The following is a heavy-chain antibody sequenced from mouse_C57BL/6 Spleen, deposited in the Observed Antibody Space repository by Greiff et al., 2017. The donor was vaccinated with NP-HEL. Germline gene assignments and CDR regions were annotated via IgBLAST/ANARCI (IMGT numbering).Heavy chain of an antibody. CDR1: GYTFTDYN. J-gene: IGHJ4*01. CDR2: INPNNGGT. Sequence: EVQLQQSGPELVKPGASVKIPCKASGYTFTDYNMDWVKQSHGKSLEWIGDINPNNGGTIYNQKFKGKATLTVDKSSSTAYMELRSLTSEDTAVYYCARARSNYVYYYAMDYWGQGTSVTVSS. D-gene: IGHD2-5*01. V-gene: IGHV1-18*01. CDR3: ARARSNYVYYYAMDY.